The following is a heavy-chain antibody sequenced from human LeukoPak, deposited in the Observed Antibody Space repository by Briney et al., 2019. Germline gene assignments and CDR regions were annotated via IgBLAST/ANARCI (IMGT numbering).Heavy chain of an antibody. J-gene: IGHJ1*01. Sequence: GGSLRLSCAASGFIFNNYWISWVRQAPGEGLEWVANIKQDGSEKYYVDSVKGRFTISRDNAKNSLYLQMNSLRAEDTAVYYCAKGGYSADWGQGTLVTVSS. CDR3: AKGGYSAD. CDR2: IKQDGSEK. CDR1: GFIFNNYW. D-gene: IGHD5-18*01. V-gene: IGHV3-7*03.